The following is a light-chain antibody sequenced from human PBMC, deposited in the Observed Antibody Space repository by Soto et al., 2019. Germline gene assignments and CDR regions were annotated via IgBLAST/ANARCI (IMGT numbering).Light chain of an antibody. CDR1: QSVSSY. CDR3: QQRSNWPPKYT. V-gene: IGKV3-11*01. CDR2: DAF. Sequence: EIVLTQSPATLSLSPGEGATLSCRASQSVSSYLAWYQQKPGQAPRLLIYDAFNRATGIPARFSGSGSGTDFTLTISSLEPEDFAVYYCQQRSNWPPKYTFGQGTKLEIK. J-gene: IGKJ2*01.